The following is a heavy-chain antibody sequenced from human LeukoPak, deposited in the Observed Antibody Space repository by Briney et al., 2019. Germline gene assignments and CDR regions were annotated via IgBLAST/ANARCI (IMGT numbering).Heavy chain of an antibody. J-gene: IGHJ4*02. D-gene: IGHD2-2*01. CDR2: IYHSGST. V-gene: IGHV4-38-2*02. CDR3: AGQSSGVVPAANFDY. Sequence: SETLSLTCTVSGYSISSGYYWGWIRQPPGKGLEWIGSIYHSGSTYYNPSLKSRVIISVDTSKNQFSLKLSSVTAADTAVYYCAGQSSGVVPAANFDYWGQGTLVTVSS. CDR1: GYSISSGYY.